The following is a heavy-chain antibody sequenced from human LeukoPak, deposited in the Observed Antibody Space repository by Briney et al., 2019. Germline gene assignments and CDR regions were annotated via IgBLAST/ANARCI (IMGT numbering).Heavy chain of an antibody. CDR1: GYTFTIYG. CDR3: ARETRDTAMDYSFDY. J-gene: IGHJ4*02. V-gene: IGHV1-18*01. D-gene: IGHD5-18*01. Sequence: ASVKVSCKASGYTFTIYGISWVRQAPGQGLEWMGWISAYNGNTNYAQKLQGRVTMTTDTSTSTAYMELRSLRSDDTAVYYCARETRDTAMDYSFDYWGQGTLVTVSS. CDR2: ISAYNGNT.